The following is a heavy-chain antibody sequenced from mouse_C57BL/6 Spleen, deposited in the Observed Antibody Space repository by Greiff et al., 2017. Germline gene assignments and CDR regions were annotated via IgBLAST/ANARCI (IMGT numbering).Heavy chain of an antibody. D-gene: IGHD1-1*01. CDR3: ARLGYGSSYGGDY. J-gene: IGHJ4*01. CDR2: IHPNSGST. CDR1: GYTFTSYW. Sequence: QVQLQQPGAELVKPGASVKLSCKASGYTFTSYWMHWVKQRPGQGLEWIGMIHPNSGSTNYNEKFKSKATLTVDKSSSTAYMQLSSLTSEDSAVXYCARLGYGSSYGGDYWGQGTSVTVSS. V-gene: IGHV1-64*01.